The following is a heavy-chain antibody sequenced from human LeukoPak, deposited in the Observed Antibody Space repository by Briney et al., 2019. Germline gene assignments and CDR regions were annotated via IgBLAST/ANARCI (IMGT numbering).Heavy chain of an antibody. D-gene: IGHD3-10*01. CDR1: GFTFSTYA. J-gene: IGHJ4*02. CDR2: ISYDGSYK. CDR3: AKAQPTLISRSFDC. Sequence: PGRSLRLSCAASGFTFSTYAMHWVRQAPGKGLEWVAVISYDGSYKYYADSVKGRFSISRDNSKKTLYLQMSSLRDEDTAVYYCAKAQPTLISRSFDCWGQGALVTVSS. V-gene: IGHV3-30*18.